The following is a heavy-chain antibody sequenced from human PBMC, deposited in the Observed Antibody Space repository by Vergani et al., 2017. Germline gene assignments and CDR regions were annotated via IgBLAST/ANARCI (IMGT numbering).Heavy chain of an antibody. D-gene: IGHD6-19*01. CDR2: IIWNSGNI. CDR1: GFHFDDYA. CDR3: AKDTLPVDGHFDS. V-gene: IGHV3-9*03. Sequence: EVQLVESGGGLVQPGRSLRPSCTAPGFHFDDYALHWVRQAPGRGLEWVLGIIWNSGNIGYAGSVKGRFTISRDNAKNALYLQRNRLRVEDMAFYNCAKDTLPVDGHFDSWGQGTLVTVSS. J-gene: IGHJ4*02.